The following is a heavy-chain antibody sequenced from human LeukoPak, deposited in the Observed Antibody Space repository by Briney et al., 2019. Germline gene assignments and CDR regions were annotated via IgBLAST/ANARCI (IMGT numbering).Heavy chain of an antibody. CDR1: GFTFDDYA. CDR3: AKGSDYGDYYFDY. CDR2: ISWNSGSI. J-gene: IGHJ4*02. V-gene: IGHV3-9*03. D-gene: IGHD4-17*01. Sequence: PGGSLRLSXAASGFTFDDYAMHWVRQAPGKGLEWVSGISWNSGSIGYADSVKGRFTISRDNAKNSLYLQMNSLRAEDMALYYCAKGSDYGDYYFDYWGQGTLVTVSS.